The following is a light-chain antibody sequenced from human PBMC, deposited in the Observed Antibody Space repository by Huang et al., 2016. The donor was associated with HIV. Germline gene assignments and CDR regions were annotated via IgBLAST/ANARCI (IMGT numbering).Light chain of an antibody. CDR2: GAS. Sequence: EIVLTQSPGTLSLSPGERATLSCRAIHTVTTTYFAWYQQKPGQAPRLLIYGASSRATGIPDRFSGSGSGTDFTLTISRLEPEDFAMYYCQQYGTSPEWTFGQGTKVEMK. CDR3: QQYGTSPEWT. CDR1: HTVTTTY. V-gene: IGKV3-20*01. J-gene: IGKJ1*01.